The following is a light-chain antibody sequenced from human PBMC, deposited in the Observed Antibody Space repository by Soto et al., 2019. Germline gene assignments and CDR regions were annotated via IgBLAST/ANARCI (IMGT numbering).Light chain of an antibody. J-gene: IGKJ4*01. CDR2: AAS. CDR3: QRSFRTPLT. V-gene: IGKV1-39*01. Sequence: DIPMTQSPSSLSASVGDRVTITCRASQSISSYLNWYQQKPGKAPKLLIYAASSLQSGVPSRFSGSGSGTDFTLTISSLQPEDFATYYCQRSFRTPLTFGEGTKVEIK. CDR1: QSISSY.